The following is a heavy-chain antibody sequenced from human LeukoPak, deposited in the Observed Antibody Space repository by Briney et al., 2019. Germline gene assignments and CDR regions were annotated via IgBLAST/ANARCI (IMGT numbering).Heavy chain of an antibody. V-gene: IGHV1-69*13. CDR2: IIPIFGTA. D-gene: IGHD6-13*01. CDR1: GGSFSSYG. Sequence: GASVKVSCKASGGSFSSYGISWVRQAPGQGLEWMGGIIPIFGTANYAQKFQGRVTITADESTSTAYMELSSLRSEDTAVYYCARVIGQQLDRNWFDPWGQGTLVTVSS. CDR3: ARVIGQQLDRNWFDP. J-gene: IGHJ5*02.